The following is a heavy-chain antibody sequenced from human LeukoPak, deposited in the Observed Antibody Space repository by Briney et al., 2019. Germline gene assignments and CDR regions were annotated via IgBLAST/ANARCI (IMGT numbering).Heavy chain of an antibody. CDR3: ARQVSPYNWFDP. CDR1: GRSISSYY. V-gene: IGHV4-4*09. CDR2: IYTSGST. Sequence: SETLSLTCTVPGRSISSYYWTWIRQPPGKGLDWIGYIYTSGSTNYNPSLRSRVTTSVDTSKTQFSLKLSSVTAADTAVYYCARQVSPYNWFDPWGQGTLVTVSS. J-gene: IGHJ5*02.